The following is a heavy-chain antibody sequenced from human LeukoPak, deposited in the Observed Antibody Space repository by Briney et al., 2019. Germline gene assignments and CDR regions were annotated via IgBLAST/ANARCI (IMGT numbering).Heavy chain of an antibody. J-gene: IGHJ4*02. D-gene: IGHD4-17*01. V-gene: IGHV4-59*08. CDR3: ARGFAYGDTGSFDY. CDR2: IYYSGST. Sequence: SETLSLTCAVSGGSINNYYWSWIRQPPGKGLEWIGYIYYSGSTNYNPSLESRVTMSVDTSKNQFSLKLSSVTAADTAVYYCARGFAYGDTGSFDYWGQGTLVTVSS. CDR1: GGSINNYY.